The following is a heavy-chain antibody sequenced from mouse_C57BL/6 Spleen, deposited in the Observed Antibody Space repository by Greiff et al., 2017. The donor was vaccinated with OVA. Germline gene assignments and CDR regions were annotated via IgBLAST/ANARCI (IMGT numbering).Heavy chain of an antibody. D-gene: IGHD2-5*01. CDR1: GYSFTDYN. V-gene: IGHV1-39*01. Sequence: VQLQQSGPELVTPGASVQISCKASGYSFTDYNMNWVKQSNGKSLEWIGVINPNYGTTSYNQKFKGKATLTVDQSSSTAYMQLNSLTSEDSAVYYCARSPYYSNYEAWFAYWGQGTLVTVSA. J-gene: IGHJ3*01. CDR2: INPNYGTT. CDR3: ARSPYYSNYEAWFAY.